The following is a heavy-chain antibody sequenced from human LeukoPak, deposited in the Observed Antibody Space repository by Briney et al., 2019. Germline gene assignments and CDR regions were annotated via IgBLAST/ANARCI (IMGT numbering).Heavy chain of an antibody. D-gene: IGHD2-15*01. CDR1: GFIFSGSW. CDR2: IKKDGSEK. Sequence: GGSLRLSCTASGFIFSGSWMAWIPQAPGKGLEWVAIIKKDGSEKYYVDSMKGRFTISRDNAKNSLFLQMNSLRAEDTAIYYCTTDTWYSAGHWGQGTLVTVSS. CDR3: TTDTWYSAGH. V-gene: IGHV3-7*03. J-gene: IGHJ4*02.